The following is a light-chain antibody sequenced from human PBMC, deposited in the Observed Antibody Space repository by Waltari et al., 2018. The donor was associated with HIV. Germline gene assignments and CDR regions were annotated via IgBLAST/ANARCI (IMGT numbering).Light chain of an antibody. J-gene: IGKJ5*01. CDR3: QQYNSWSPIT. CDR1: AGVSGE. CDR2: GAS. Sequence: EIVMTQSPITLSVSPGERATLSCRAGAGVSGELAWYQQKDGQAPRLLIHGASTRATGVPARFSGSGSGTEFTLTISNLQSEDFAVYYCQQYNSWSPITFGQGTRLEIK. V-gene: IGKV3-15*01.